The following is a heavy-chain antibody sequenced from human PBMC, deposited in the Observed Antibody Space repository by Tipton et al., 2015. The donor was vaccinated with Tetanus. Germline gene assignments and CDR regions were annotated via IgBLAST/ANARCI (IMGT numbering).Heavy chain of an antibody. CDR1: GVSVTTYH. CDR3: ATDRRGPGEVRGLDN. J-gene: IGHJ4*02. V-gene: IGHV4-59*02. CDR2: ITDTGRT. Sequence: TLSLTCNVSGVSVTTYHWSWIRQPPGKVLEWIGYITDTGRTNYSPSLRNRLTISIDTSKTRFSLRMDFVTAADTAVYYCATDRRGPGEVRGLDNWGQGTLVTVSS. D-gene: IGHD3-10*01.